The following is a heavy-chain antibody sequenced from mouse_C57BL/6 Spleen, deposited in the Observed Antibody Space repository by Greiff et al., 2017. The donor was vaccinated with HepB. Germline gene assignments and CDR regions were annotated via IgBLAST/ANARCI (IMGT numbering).Heavy chain of an antibody. CDR1: GFNIKNTY. V-gene: IGHV14-3*01. Sequence: EVQLQQSVAELVRPGASVKLSCTASGFNIKNTYMHWVKQRPEQGLEWIGRIDPANGNTKYAPKFQGKATITADISSNTAYMQLSSLTSEDTAIYYCASGYDYDGTWFAYWGQGTLVTVSA. J-gene: IGHJ3*01. CDR2: IDPANGNT. CDR3: ASGYDYDGTWFAY. D-gene: IGHD2-4*01.